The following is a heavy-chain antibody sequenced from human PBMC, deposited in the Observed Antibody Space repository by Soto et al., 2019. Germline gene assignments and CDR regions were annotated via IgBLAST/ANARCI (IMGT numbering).Heavy chain of an antibody. D-gene: IGHD3-16*01. CDR2: IYYSGST. V-gene: IGHV4-61*01. CDR1: GGSVSSGSYY. J-gene: IGHJ4*02. CDR3: ARFGVTVDY. Sequence: ASETLSLTCTVSGGSVSSGSYYWSWIRQPPGKGLEWIGYIYYSGSTNYNPSLKSRVTISVDTSKNQFSLKLSSVTAADTAVYYCARFGVTVDYWGQGTLVTVSS.